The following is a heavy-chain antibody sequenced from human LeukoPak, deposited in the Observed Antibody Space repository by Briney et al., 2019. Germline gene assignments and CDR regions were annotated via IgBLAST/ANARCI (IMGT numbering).Heavy chain of an antibody. V-gene: IGHV1-69*13. CDR2: IIPIFGIA. CDR3: ARDLGGGATTDGDY. D-gene: IGHD1-26*01. Sequence: ASVKVSCKASGGTFSSYAISWVRQAPGQGLEWMGRIIPIFGIANYAQKFQGRVTITADESTSTAYMELSSLRSEDTAVYYCARDLGGGATTDGDYWGQGTLVTVSS. J-gene: IGHJ4*02. CDR1: GGTFSSYA.